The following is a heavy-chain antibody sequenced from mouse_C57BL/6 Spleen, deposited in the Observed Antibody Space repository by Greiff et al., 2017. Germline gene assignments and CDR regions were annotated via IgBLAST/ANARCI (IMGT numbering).Heavy chain of an antibody. Sequence: VQLVESGPELVKPGASVKISCKASGYAFSSSWMNWVKQRPGKGLEWIGRIYPGDGDTNYNGKFKGKATLTADKSSSTAYMQLSSLTSEDSAVYFCARYTTVVAPYAMDYWGQGTSVTVSS. V-gene: IGHV1-82*01. CDR1: GYAFSSSW. CDR2: IYPGDGDT. D-gene: IGHD1-1*01. J-gene: IGHJ4*01. CDR3: ARYTTVVAPYAMDY.